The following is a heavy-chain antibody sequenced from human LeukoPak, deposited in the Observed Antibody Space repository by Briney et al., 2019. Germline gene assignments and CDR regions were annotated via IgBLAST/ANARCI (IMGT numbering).Heavy chain of an antibody. CDR3: ARAGGGLSLGNY. V-gene: IGHV3-30*04. CDR2: ISYDGSNK. Sequence: GGSLRLSCAASGFTLSSYAMHWVRQAPGKGLEWVAVISYDGSNKYYADSVKGRFTISRDNSKNTLYLQMNSLRAEDTAVYYCARAGGGLSLGNYWGQGTLVNVSS. CDR1: GFTLSSYA. D-gene: IGHD3-16*02. J-gene: IGHJ4*02.